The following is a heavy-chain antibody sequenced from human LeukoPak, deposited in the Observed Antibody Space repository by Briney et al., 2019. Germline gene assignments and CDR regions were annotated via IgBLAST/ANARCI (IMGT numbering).Heavy chain of an antibody. CDR3: VGVGYCSGGSCLGGLLADPSDY. D-gene: IGHD2-15*01. CDR2: INHSGST. CDR1: GGSFSGYY. J-gene: IGHJ4*02. V-gene: IGHV4-34*01. Sequence: KTSETLSLTCAVYGGSFSGYYWSWIRQPPGKGLEWIGEINHSGSTNYNPSLKSRVTISVDTSKNQFSLKLSSVTAADTAVYYCVGVGYCSGGSCLGGLLADPSDYWGQGTLVTVS.